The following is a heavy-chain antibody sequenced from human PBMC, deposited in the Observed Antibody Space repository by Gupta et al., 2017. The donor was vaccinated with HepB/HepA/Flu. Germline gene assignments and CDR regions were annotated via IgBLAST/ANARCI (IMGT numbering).Heavy chain of an antibody. J-gene: IGHJ6*03. CDR2: IIPIFGTA. D-gene: IGHD2-2*02. CDR3: ARGRGIVVVPAAISDYYYYYMDV. CDR1: GGTFSSSA. V-gene: IGHV1-69*01. Sequence: QVQLVQSGAEVKKPGSSVKVSCKASGGTFSSSAISWVRQAPGQGLEWMGGIIPIFGTANYAQKFQGRVTITADESTSTAYMELSSLRSEDTAVYYCARGRGIVVVPAAISDYYYYYMDVWGKGTTVTVSS.